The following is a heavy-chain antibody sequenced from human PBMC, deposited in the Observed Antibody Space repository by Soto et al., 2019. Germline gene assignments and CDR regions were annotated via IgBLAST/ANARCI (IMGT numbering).Heavy chain of an antibody. Sequence: EVQLVESGGGLVQPGGSLKLSCAASGLTFSGSAMHWVRQASGKGLEWVGRIRSRGNTYATAYAASVKGRFTISRDDSKNTTFLQMNSLKTEDTVVYYCARHESGDWYFDLWGRGTLVTVSS. D-gene: IGHD3-10*01. CDR3: ARHESGDWYFDL. CDR2: IRSRGNTYAT. V-gene: IGHV3-73*01. J-gene: IGHJ2*01. CDR1: GLTFSGSA.